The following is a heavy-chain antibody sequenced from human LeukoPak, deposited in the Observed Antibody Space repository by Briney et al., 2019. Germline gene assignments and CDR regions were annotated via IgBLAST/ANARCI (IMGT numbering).Heavy chain of an antibody. J-gene: IGHJ4*02. D-gene: IGHD2-21*01. Sequence: GASVKVSRKASGYTFTGYYMHWVRQAPGQGLEWMGWSNPYSGATNYAQKFQGRVTMTRDTSISTAYMDLSSLKSDDTAVYYCARAHIGNDLFIDYWGQGTLVTVSS. CDR3: ARAHIGNDLFIDY. CDR1: GYTFTGYY. CDR2: SNPYSGAT. V-gene: IGHV1-2*02.